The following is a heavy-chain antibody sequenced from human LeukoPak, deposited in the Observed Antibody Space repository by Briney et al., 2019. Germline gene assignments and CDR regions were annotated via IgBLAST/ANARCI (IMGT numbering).Heavy chain of an antibody. CDR1: GYNFTGDY. CDR2: INPNSGGT. CDR3: ARGGSSSWAPYYYYYMDV. J-gene: IGHJ6*03. V-gene: IGHV1-2*02. D-gene: IGHD6-13*01. Sequence: ASVNVSCKASGYNFTGDYMHWVRQAPGQGLKWMGWINPNSGGTNYAQKFQGRVTMTRDTSISTAYMELSRLRSDDTAVYYCARGGSSSWAPYYYYYMDVWGKGTTVTVSS.